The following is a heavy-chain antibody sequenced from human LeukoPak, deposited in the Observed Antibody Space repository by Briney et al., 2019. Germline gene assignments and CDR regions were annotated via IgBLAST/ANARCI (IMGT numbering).Heavy chain of an antibody. V-gene: IGHV3-53*01. J-gene: IGHJ5*02. CDR2: IYSGGST. CDR3: ARRVVAATGSNWFDP. Sequence: GGSLRLSCAASGFTVSSNYMSWVRQAPGKGLEWVSVIYSGGSTYYADSVKGRFTISRDNSKNTLYLQMNSLRAEDTAVYYCARRVVAATGSNWFDPWGKGPLVTVSS. D-gene: IGHD2-15*01. CDR1: GFTVSSNY.